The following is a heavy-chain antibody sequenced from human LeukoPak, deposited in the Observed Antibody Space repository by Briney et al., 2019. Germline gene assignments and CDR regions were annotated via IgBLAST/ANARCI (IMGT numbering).Heavy chain of an antibody. CDR2: ISYDGSNK. J-gene: IGHJ4*02. Sequence: GGSLRLSCAASGFTFSSYAMHWVRQAPGKGLEWVAVISYDGSNKYYADSVKGRFTISRDNSKNTLYLQMNGLRAEDTAVYYCAKLGDILTGYPYYFDYWGQGTLVTVSS. CDR1: GFTFSSYA. V-gene: IGHV3-30*04. CDR3: AKLGDILTGYPYYFDY. D-gene: IGHD3-9*01.